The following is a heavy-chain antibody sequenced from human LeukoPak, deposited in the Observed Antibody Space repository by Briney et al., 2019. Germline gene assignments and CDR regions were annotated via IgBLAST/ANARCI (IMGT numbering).Heavy chain of an antibody. D-gene: IGHD3-9*01. CDR3: AKWGDYYALHGYYDSDY. V-gene: IGHV3-23*01. CDR2: IVGSGVST. J-gene: IGHJ4*02. CDR1: GFTFTNYA. Sequence: GGSLRLSCAASGFTFTNYAMSWVRQAPGKGLEWVSAIVGSGVSTYYADSVKGRFTISRDNSKDTLYLQMNSLRAEDTAVYYCAKWGDYYALHGYYDSDYWGQGTRVTVSS.